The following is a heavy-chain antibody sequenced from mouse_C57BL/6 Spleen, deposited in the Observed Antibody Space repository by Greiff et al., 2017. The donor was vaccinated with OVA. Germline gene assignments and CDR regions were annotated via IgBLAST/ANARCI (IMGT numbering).Heavy chain of an antibody. CDR1: GFTFSDYG. D-gene: IGHD1-1*01. CDR3: ARSVYYYGSSPLFDY. Sequence: EVHLVESGGGLVKPGGSLKLSCAASGFTFSDYGMHWVRQAPEKGLEWVAYISSGSSTIYYADTVQGRFTISRDNAKNTLFLQMTSLRSEDTAMYYCARSVYYYGSSPLFDYWGQGTTLTVSS. V-gene: IGHV5-17*01. CDR2: ISSGSSTI. J-gene: IGHJ2*01.